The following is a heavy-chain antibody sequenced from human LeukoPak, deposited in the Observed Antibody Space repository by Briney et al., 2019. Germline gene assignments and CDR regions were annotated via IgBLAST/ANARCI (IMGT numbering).Heavy chain of an antibody. CDR1: GYTFSTYY. J-gene: IGHJ4*02. CDR2: INPSGSST. V-gene: IGHV1-46*01. CDR3: ARARDYGDYVFDY. Sequence: ASVKVSCKASGYTFSTYYIHWVRQAPGHGLEWMGIINPSGSSTCYAQKFQGRVTMTRDTSTSTVYMELTSLRSEDTAVFYCARARDYGDYVFDYWGQGTLVTVSS. D-gene: IGHD4-17*01.